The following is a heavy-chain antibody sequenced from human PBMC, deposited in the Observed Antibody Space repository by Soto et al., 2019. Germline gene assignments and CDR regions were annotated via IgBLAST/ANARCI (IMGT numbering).Heavy chain of an antibody. J-gene: IGHJ6*02. Sequence: QVQLVESGGGVVQPGRSLRLSCAASGFTFSSYGMHWVRQAPGKGLEWVAVIWYDGSNKYYADSVKGRFTISRDNSKNXPYLQMNSLRAEDTAVYYCARGGHESPDYYYYGMDVWGQGTTVTVSS. CDR3: ARGGHESPDYYYYGMDV. CDR1: GFTFSSYG. D-gene: IGHD2-2*01. CDR2: IWYDGSNK. V-gene: IGHV3-33*01.